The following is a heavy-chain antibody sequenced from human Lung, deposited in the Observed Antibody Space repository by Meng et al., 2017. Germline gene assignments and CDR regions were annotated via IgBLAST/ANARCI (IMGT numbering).Heavy chain of an antibody. CDR1: GYSFTCCG. CDR2: ISAYSGYT. CDR3: ARNSSSSVVDY. J-gene: IGHJ4*02. D-gene: IGHD6-6*01. V-gene: IGHV1-18*01. Sequence: QVQLVQSGAEGKKPGASVKGSCKASGYSFTCCGISWVRQAPGQGLEWLGWISAYSGYTNYAQKLQGRVTMTTDTSTSTAYMELRSLSSDDTALYYCARNSSSSVVDYWGQGTLVTVSS.